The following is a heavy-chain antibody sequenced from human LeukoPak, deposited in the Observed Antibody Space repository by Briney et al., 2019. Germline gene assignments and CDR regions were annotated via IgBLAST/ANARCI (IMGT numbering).Heavy chain of an antibody. CDR3: AKDLRWNQADY. CDR1: GFTFSSYW. J-gene: IGHJ4*02. CDR2: INTDGSKI. Sequence: GGSLRLSCAASGFTFSSYWMHWVRQAPGKGLVWVSRINTDGSKINYADSVKGRFTISRDNAKNTLYLQMNSLRVEDTAVYYCAKDLRWNQADYWGQGTLVTVSP. V-gene: IGHV3-74*01. D-gene: IGHD1-1*01.